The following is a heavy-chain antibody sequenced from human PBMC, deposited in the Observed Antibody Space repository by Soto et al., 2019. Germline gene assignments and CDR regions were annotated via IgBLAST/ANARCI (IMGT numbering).Heavy chain of an antibody. D-gene: IGHD3-10*01. Sequence: PAGSLRLACEASVVSVIDHAMSWVRQAPGKGLEWVSAISGNGIATYYADSVKGRFTISRDNSKNTLYLQMNRLRADDTAVYYCARDAISMVRGPNNWFDPWGQGTRGTV. CDR1: VVSVIDHA. CDR3: ARDAISMVRGPNNWFDP. CDR2: ISGNGIAT. V-gene: IGHV3-23*01. J-gene: IGHJ5*02.